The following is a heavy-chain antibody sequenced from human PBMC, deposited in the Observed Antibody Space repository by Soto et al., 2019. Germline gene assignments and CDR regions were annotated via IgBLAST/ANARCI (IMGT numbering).Heavy chain of an antibody. CDR3: ARDHWKQWLGYLDY. V-gene: IGHV3-30*03. CDR1: GFSFSDHG. CDR2: ISHDGRNK. D-gene: IGHD6-19*01. J-gene: IGHJ4*02. Sequence: QVQLVESGGGVVQPGRSLRLSCAVSGFSFSDHGMHWVRQAPGKGLEWVAVISHDGRNKRYGDTVRGRITISRDNSKNTVYLEMNSLTVDDTGIYYCARDHWKQWLGYLDYWGQGALVTASS.